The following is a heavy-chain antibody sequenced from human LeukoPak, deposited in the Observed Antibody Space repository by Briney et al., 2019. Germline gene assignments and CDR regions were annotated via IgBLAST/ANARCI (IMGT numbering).Heavy chain of an antibody. D-gene: IGHD4-23*01. CDR2: ISTTGGST. CDR1: GFTFSNYA. J-gene: IGHJ4*02. V-gene: IGHV3-23*01. Sequence: GGSLRLSCAASGFTFSNYAMSWVRQAPGKGLEWVSAISTTGGSTYYADSVKGRFTVSRDNSKNTLSLQMDSLRVEDTALYYCAKDWTTVVTPKGYYFDSWGQGTLVTVSS. CDR3: AKDWTTVVTPKGYYFDS.